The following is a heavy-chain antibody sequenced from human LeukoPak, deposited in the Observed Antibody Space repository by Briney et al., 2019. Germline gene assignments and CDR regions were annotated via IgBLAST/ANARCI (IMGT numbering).Heavy chain of an antibody. Sequence: SETLSLTCTVSGGSISIYYWRWIRQPPGKGLEWIGYIYYSGSTNYNPSLKSRVTISVDTAKNQFSLKLSSVTAADTAVYDCERDRGGWFDPWGQGTLVTVSS. D-gene: IGHD3-10*01. J-gene: IGHJ5*02. CDR3: ERDRGGWFDP. CDR2: IYYSGST. CDR1: GGSISIYY. V-gene: IGHV4-59*01.